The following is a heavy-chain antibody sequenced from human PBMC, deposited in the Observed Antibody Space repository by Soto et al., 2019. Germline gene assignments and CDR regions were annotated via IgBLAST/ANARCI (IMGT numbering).Heavy chain of an antibody. V-gene: IGHV1-69*13. CDR1: GGTFSSYA. CDR2: IIPIFGTA. Sequence: GASVKVSCKASGGTFSSYAISWVRQAPGQGLEWMGGIIPIFGTANYAQKFQGRVTITADESTSTAYMELSSLRSEDTAVYYCARGGTTVLVYSCGMDVWGKGTRVPVSS. D-gene: IGHD4-17*01. J-gene: IGHJ6*04. CDR3: ARGGTTVLVYSCGMDV.